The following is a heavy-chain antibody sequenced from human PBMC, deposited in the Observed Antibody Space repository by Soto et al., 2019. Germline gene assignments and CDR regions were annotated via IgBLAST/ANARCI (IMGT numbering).Heavy chain of an antibody. J-gene: IGHJ4*02. D-gene: IGHD6-19*01. CDR2: INAGNGNT. CDR1: GYTFTSYA. Sequence: ASVKVSCKASGYTFTSYAMHWVRQAPGQRLEWMGWINAGNGNTKYSQKFQGRVTITRDTSASTAYMGLSSLRSEDTAVYYCASREVPYSSGWYNYFDYWGQGTLVTVS. V-gene: IGHV1-3*01. CDR3: ASREVPYSSGWYNYFDY.